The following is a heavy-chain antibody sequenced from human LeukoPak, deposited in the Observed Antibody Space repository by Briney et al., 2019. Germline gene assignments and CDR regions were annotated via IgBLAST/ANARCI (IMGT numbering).Heavy chain of an antibody. CDR3: AKTIQWPYYFDY. Sequence: PGGSLRLSCAASGFTFSSYGLSWVRQAPGKGLEWVSALSGSGGNTYYADSVKGRFTISRDNSKNTLYLQMNSLRAEDTAVYYCAKTIQWPYYFDYWGQGTLVTVSS. CDR2: LSGSGGNT. V-gene: IGHV3-23*01. D-gene: IGHD6-19*01. J-gene: IGHJ4*02. CDR1: GFTFSSYG.